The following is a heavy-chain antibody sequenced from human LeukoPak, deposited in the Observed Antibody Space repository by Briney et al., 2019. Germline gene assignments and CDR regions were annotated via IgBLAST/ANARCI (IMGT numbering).Heavy chain of an antibody. V-gene: IGHV3-30*02. J-gene: IGHJ6*03. D-gene: IGHD2-2*01. CDR3: AKGHCSSTSCSRYYYYYYYMDV. CDR1: GFTFSSYG. Sequence: GGSLRLSCAASGFTFSSYGMHWVRQAPGKGLEWVAFIRYDGSNKYYADSVKGRFTISRDNSKNTLYLQMNSLRAEHTAVYYCAKGHCSSTSCSRYYYYYYYMDVWGKGTTVTISS. CDR2: IRYDGSNK.